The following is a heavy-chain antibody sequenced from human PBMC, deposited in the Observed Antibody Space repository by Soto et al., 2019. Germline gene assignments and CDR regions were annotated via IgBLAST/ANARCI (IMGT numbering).Heavy chain of an antibody. CDR2: ISGSGGAT. CDR1: VFTVSNYA. D-gene: IGHD3-22*01. V-gene: IGHV3-23*01. CDR3: AKDRGFDSSGIDY. Sequence: GSLRLSCAASVFTVSNYAMSWVRQAPGKGLESVATISGSGGATYYADSVRGRFTISRDNSKNTLFLQVESLRVEDTALYYCAKDRGFDSSGIDYWGQGTLVASPQ. J-gene: IGHJ4*02.